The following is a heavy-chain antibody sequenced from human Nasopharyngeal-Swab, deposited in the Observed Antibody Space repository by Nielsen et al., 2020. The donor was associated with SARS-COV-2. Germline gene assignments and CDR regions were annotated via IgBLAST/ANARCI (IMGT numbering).Heavy chain of an antibody. V-gene: IGHV3-7*01. J-gene: IGHJ3*02. CDR3: ARDRGEDSSGFVDAFDI. Sequence: GESLKISCAASGFTFSGYWMSWVRQAPGKGLEWVANIKQDGSEAYYVDSVKGRFTISRDNAKNSLYLQMNSLRVEDTAVFYCARDRGEDSSGFVDAFDIWGQGTMVTVSS. CDR1: GFTFSGYW. D-gene: IGHD3-22*01. CDR2: IKQDGSEA.